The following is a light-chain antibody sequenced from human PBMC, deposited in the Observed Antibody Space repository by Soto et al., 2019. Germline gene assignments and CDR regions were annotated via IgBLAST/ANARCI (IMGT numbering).Light chain of an antibody. CDR3: QQYGSSPRT. CDR1: QSVNSTF. Sequence: EIVMTQSPATLSVSPGERATVSCRASQSVNSTFLAWDQQKPGQAPRLLIYGASSRATGIPDRFSGSGSGTDFTLTISRLEPEDFAVYYCQQYGSSPRTFGQGTKVDIK. V-gene: IGKV3-20*01. J-gene: IGKJ1*01. CDR2: GAS.